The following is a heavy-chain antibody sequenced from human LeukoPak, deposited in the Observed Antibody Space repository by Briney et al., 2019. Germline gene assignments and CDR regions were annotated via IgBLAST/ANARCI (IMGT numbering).Heavy chain of an antibody. Sequence: SETLSLTCTVSGGSISSYYWSWIRQPPGKGLEWIGYIYYSGSTNYNPSLKSRVTISVDTSKNQFSPKLSSVTAADTAVYYCARGPELEMATPDDAFDIWGQGTMVTVSS. D-gene: IGHD5-24*01. CDR2: IYYSGST. CDR3: ARGPELEMATPDDAFDI. V-gene: IGHV4-59*01. J-gene: IGHJ3*02. CDR1: GGSISSYY.